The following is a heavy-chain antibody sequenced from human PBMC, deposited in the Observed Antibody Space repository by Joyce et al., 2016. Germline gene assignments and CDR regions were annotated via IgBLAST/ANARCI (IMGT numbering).Heavy chain of an antibody. CDR2: INPNSGGT. D-gene: IGHD3-22*01. CDR1: GYTFTGYY. Sequence: QVQLVQSGAEVKKPGASVKVSCKASGYTFTGYYMHWVRPAPGQGLEWMGWINPNSGGTNYAQKFQGRVTMTRDTSISTAYMELSRLRSDDTAIYYCARAHFYDNTGYPIWGRGTLVTVSS. CDR3: ARAHFYDNTGYPI. J-gene: IGHJ4*02. V-gene: IGHV1-2*02.